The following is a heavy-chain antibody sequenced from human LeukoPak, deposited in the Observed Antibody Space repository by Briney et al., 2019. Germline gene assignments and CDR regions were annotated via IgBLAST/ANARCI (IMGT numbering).Heavy chain of an antibody. CDR3: ARDQHLWFGNEYYYYYMDV. Sequence: ASVKVSCKASGYTFTSYAMNWVRQAPGQGLEWMGWINTNTGNPTYAQGFTGRFVFSLDTSVSTAYLQISSLKAEDTAVYYCARDQHLWFGNEYYYYYMDVWGKGTTVTVSS. V-gene: IGHV7-4-1*02. J-gene: IGHJ6*03. D-gene: IGHD3-10*01. CDR1: GYTFTSYA. CDR2: INTNTGNP.